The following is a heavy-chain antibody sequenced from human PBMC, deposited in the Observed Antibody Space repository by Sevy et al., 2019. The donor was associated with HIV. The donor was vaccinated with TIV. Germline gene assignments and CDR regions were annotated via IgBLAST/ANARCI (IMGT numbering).Heavy chain of an antibody. V-gene: IGHV5-51*01. Sequence: GESLKISCKASGYRFTSYWIAWVRQMPGKGLEWMGIICPDHSDIRYSPSLQGQVTISVDKSISTAYLQWSSLKASDNAMYFCARRGYDSTGYPPYYFDNWGQGTLVTVSS. CDR3: ARRGYDSTGYPPYYFDN. J-gene: IGHJ4*02. D-gene: IGHD3-22*01. CDR1: GYRFTSYW. CDR2: ICPDHSDI.